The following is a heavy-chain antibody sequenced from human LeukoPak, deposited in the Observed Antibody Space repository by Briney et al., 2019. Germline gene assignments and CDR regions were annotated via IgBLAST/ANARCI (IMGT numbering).Heavy chain of an antibody. J-gene: IGHJ4*02. Sequence: GGSLRLSCAASGFTFSSYAMSWVRQAPGKRLEWVSAISGSGGSTYYADSVKGRFTISRDNSKNTLYLQMNSLRAEDTAVYYCAKAGLYGSGSSLFDYWGQGTLVTVSS. CDR1: GFTFSSYA. CDR3: AKAGLYGSGSSLFDY. CDR2: ISGSGGST. V-gene: IGHV3-23*01. D-gene: IGHD3-10*01.